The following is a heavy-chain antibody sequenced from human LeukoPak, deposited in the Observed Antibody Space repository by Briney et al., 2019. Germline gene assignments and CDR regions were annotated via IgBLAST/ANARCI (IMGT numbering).Heavy chain of an antibody. CDR2: VYYSGST. J-gene: IGHJ3*02. V-gene: IGHV4-59*01. D-gene: IGHD5-12*01. CDR1: GGSISRYY. CDR3: AREMVASGAFDI. Sequence: SETLSLTCTVSGGSISRYYWSWIRQPPGKGLEWIGYVYYSGSTNYNPSLKSRVTISVDTSKNQFSLKLSSVTAADTAVYYCAREMVASGAFDIWGQGTMVTVSS.